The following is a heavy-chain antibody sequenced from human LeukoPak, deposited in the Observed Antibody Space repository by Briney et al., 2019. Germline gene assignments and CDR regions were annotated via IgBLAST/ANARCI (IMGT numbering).Heavy chain of an antibody. CDR3: ARDNSYARDY. CDR2: LKEDGSTT. V-gene: IGHV3-7*01. Sequence: GGSLRLSCEVSGFTFSNYWMTWVRQAPGKGLEWVASLKEDGSTTWYVDSVKGRFTVSRDNAKNSLHLQLNSLRVEDTAVYYRARDNSYARDYWGQGTLVTVSS. CDR1: GFTFSNYW. D-gene: IGHD2-21*01. J-gene: IGHJ4*02.